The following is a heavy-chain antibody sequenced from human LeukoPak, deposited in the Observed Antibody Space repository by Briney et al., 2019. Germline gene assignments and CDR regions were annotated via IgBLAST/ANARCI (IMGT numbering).Heavy chain of an antibody. Sequence: SETLSLTCTVSGGSISSYYWSWIRQPPGKGLEWIGSIYYSGSTYYNPSLKSRVTISVDTSKNQFSLKLSPVTAADTAVYYCARDLGYSSGWYGLFDPWGQGTLVTVSS. CDR3: ARDLGYSSGWYGLFDP. CDR2: IYYSGST. CDR1: GGSISSYY. D-gene: IGHD6-19*01. V-gene: IGHV4-59*12. J-gene: IGHJ5*02.